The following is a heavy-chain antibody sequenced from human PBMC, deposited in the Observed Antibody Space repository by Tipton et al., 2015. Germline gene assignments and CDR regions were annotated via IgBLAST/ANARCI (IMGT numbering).Heavy chain of an antibody. Sequence: TLSLTCTVSGGSISRGRYYWSWIRQHPGKGLEWIGFIYYSGSTTYNPSLKSRVNISQDTSENQFSLNLKSVTAADTAVYYCARAFGYRYTPRLDFGTWGQGTLVTVSS. CDR2: IYYSGST. CDR1: GGSISRGRYY. D-gene: IGHD5-18*01. V-gene: IGHV4-31*03. J-gene: IGHJ4*02. CDR3: ARAFGYRYTPRLDFGT.